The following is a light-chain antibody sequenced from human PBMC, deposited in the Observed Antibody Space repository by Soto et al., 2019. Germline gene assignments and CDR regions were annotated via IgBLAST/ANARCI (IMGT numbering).Light chain of an antibody. CDR3: SSYTSSSTRV. Sequence: AALTQPASVSGYPGQSITISCTGTSSDVGGYNYVSWYQQHPGKAPKLMIYDVSNRPSGVSNRFSGSKSGNTASLTISGLQAEDEADYYCSSYTSSSTRVFRTGTKVTVL. CDR1: SSDVGGYNY. CDR2: DVS. J-gene: IGLJ1*01. V-gene: IGLV2-14*01.